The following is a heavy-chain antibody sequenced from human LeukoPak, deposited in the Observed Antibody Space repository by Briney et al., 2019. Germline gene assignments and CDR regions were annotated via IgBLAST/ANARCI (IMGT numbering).Heavy chain of an antibody. V-gene: IGHV3-11*01. J-gene: IGHJ4*02. CDR2: ISSSGSTI. CDR1: GFTVSSNY. CDR3: ARDYGDYYFDY. Sequence: GGSLRLSCAASGFTVSSNYMSWIRQAPGKGLEWVSYISSSGSTIYYADSVKGRFTISRDNAKNSLYLQMNSLRAEDTAVYYCARDYGDYYFDYWGQGTLVTVSS. D-gene: IGHD4-17*01.